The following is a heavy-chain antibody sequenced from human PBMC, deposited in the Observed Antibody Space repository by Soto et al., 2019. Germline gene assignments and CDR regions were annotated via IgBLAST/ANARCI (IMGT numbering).Heavy chain of an antibody. CDR2: INPNSGGT. J-gene: IGHJ6*02. CDR1: GYTFTGYY. D-gene: IGHD1-26*01. V-gene: IGHV1-2*02. Sequence: ASVKVSCKASGYTFTGYYMPWVRQAPGQGLEWMGWINPNSGGTNYAQKFQGRVTMTRDTSTSTAYMELSRLRSDDTAVYYCAREIVGATWWYGMDVWGQGTTVTVSS. CDR3: AREIVGATWWYGMDV.